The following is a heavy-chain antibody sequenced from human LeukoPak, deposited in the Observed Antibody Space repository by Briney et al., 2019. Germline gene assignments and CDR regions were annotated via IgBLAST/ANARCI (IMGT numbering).Heavy chain of an antibody. CDR1: VYTFTSYY. CDR3: AGGRSSSWWGPFDY. D-gene: IGHD6-13*01. Sequence: GSSVKVSCQASVYTFTSYYMHWVGQAPGRGRAGVGIINPSGGRTSYAQKFQGRVTMTRDTSTSTVYMELSSLRSEDTAVYYCAGGRSSSWWGPFDYWGQGTLVTVSS. CDR2: INPSGGRT. J-gene: IGHJ4*02. V-gene: IGHV1-46*01.